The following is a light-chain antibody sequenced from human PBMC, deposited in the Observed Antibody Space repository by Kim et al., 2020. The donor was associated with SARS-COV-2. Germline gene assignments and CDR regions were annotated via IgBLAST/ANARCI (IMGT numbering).Light chain of an antibody. Sequence: DVQMTQSPSSLSASVGDRVTITCRASRSLDKYLAWYQQKPGQAPNLLIYDASTLESGVPARFSGSGSGTEFTLTISGLQPDDFATYYCQQYRSYPMFTLAQGTKLEL. CDR2: DAS. J-gene: IGKJ2*01. V-gene: IGKV1-5*01. CDR1: RSLDKY. CDR3: QQYRSYPMFT.